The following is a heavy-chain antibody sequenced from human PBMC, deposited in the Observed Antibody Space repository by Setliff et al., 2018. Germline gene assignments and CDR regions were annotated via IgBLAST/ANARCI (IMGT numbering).Heavy chain of an antibody. J-gene: IGHJ3*02. Sequence: PSETLSLTCTVSGGSINSYYWSWIWQPPGKGLEWIAYISDSGSTNYNPSLKSRVTISLDTSKNQFSLKLSSVTAADTAVYYCARHNLHGTATTFAIDIWGQGTMVTVS. V-gene: IGHV4-59*08. CDR2: ISDSGST. D-gene: IGHD2-21*02. CDR1: GGSINSYY. CDR3: ARHNLHGTATTFAIDI.